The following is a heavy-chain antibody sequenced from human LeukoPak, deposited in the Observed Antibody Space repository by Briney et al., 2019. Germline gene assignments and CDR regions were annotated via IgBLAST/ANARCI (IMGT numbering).Heavy chain of an antibody. CDR3: ATITMLRGVTIDY. J-gene: IGHJ4*02. D-gene: IGHD3-10*01. Sequence: SETLSLTCTVSGDSISTYYWSWIRQPPGKGLEWIGYIYYSGSTNYNPSLKSRVTISVDTSKNQFSLKLSSVTAADTAVYYCATITMLRGVTIDYWGQGTLVTVST. CDR2: IYYSGST. V-gene: IGHV4-59*08. CDR1: GDSISTYY.